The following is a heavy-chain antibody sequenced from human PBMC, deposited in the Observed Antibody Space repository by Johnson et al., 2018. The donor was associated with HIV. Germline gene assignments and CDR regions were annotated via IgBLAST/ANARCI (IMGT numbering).Heavy chain of an antibody. CDR2: IYSGGST. Sequence: QLVESGGGLIQPGGSLRLSCAASGFTVSSNYMSWVRQAPGKGLEWVSVIYSGGSTYYADSVKGRFTISRDNSKKPLYLQMNSRRAEDTSVYYCAGAGDHDAFDIWGQGTMVTVSS. CDR1: GFTVSSNY. J-gene: IGHJ3*02. D-gene: IGHD7-27*01. CDR3: AGAGDHDAFDI. V-gene: IGHV3-53*01.